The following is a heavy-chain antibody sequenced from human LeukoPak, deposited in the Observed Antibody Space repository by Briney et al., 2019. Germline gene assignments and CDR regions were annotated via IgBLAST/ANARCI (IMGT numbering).Heavy chain of an antibody. J-gene: IGHJ4*02. CDR3: AKVGLRRNKDIVVLPRGGYFDY. D-gene: IGHD2-2*01. CDR1: GFTFSSYA. V-gene: IGHV3-23*01. CDR2: ISGSGGST. Sequence: GGSLRLSCAASGFTFSSYAMSWVRQAPGKGLEWVSAISGSGGSTYYADSVKGRFTISRDNSKNTLYLQMNSLRAEDTAVYYCAKVGLRRNKDIVVLPRGGYFDYWGQGTLVTVSS.